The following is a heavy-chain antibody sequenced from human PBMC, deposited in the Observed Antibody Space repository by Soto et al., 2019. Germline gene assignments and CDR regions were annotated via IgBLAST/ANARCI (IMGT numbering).Heavy chain of an antibody. CDR2: IIPILGIA. D-gene: IGHD3-22*01. J-gene: IGHJ2*01. Sequence: QVQLVQSGAEVKKPGSSVKVSCKASGGTFSSYTISWVRQAPGQGLEWMGRIIPILGIANYAQKFQGRVTITADKSTSTAYMELSSLRSEDTAVYYCARGTPLVVIPGGYFDLWGRGTLGTVSS. CDR1: GGTFSSYT. CDR3: ARGTPLVVIPGGYFDL. V-gene: IGHV1-69*02.